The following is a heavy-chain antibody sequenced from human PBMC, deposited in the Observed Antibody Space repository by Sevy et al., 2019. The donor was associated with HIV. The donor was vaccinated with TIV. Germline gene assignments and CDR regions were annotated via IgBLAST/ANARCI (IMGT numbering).Heavy chain of an antibody. Sequence: SETLSLTCTVSGGSISSYYWSWIRQPAGKGLEWIGRIYTSGSTNYNPSLKSRVTMSVDTSKNQFSLKLSSVTAADTAVYYCAGGFYDFWSGYYGSDYWGQGTLVTV. V-gene: IGHV4-4*07. CDR1: GGSISSYY. D-gene: IGHD3-3*01. CDR2: IYTSGST. J-gene: IGHJ4*02. CDR3: AGGFYDFWSGYYGSDY.